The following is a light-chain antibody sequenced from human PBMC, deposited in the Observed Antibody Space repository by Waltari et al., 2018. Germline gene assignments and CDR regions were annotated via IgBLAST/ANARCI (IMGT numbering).Light chain of an antibody. Sequence: SYELTQPPSVSVSPGQTARTPCPGAVLPTKHARWFQRKPGQAPLLVIYKDSERPSGIPERFSGSSSGTTVTLTISGAQVEDEADYYCYSAADNAWVFGGGTKLTVL. V-gene: IGLV3-27*01. CDR3: YSAADNAWV. CDR1: VLPTKH. CDR2: KDS. J-gene: IGLJ3*02.